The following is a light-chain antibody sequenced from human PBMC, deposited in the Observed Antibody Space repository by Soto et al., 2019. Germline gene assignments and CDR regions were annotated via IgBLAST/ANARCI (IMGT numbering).Light chain of an antibody. CDR1: QSISSN. CDR2: RTS. V-gene: IGKV3-15*01. J-gene: IGKJ4*01. CDR3: QQYNNWPRAT. Sequence: IVMTQSPATLSVSPGERATLSCRASQSISSNLAWYQQKPGQAPRLLMFRTSSRATGFPARFSGSGSGTEFNLTISSLQSEDFGVYYCQQYNNWPRATFGGGTKVDIX.